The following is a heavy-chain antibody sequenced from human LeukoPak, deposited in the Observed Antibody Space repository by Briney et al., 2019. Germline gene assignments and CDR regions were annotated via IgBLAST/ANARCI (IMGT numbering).Heavy chain of an antibody. Sequence: GGSLRLSCSASGFSFSDYDMSWVRQAPGKGLEWVSSISYLSTHVYYGESVKGRFSISRDNAKNSLFLQMNSLGAEDTAIYYCGRAFPPLRTSSAGDLWGQGILVTVSS. V-gene: IGHV3-21*01. CDR2: ISYLSTHV. CDR1: GFSFSDYD. CDR3: GRAFPPLRTSSAGDL. D-gene: IGHD3-16*01. J-gene: IGHJ4*02.